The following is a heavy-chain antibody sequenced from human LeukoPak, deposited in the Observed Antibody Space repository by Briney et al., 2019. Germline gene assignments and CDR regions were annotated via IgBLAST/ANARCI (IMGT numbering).Heavy chain of an antibody. CDR3: ARDPNGDYIGAFEI. Sequence: SGGSLRLSCAASGFTFSSYAMSWVRQAPGKGLEWVSAISGAGGTTLYADSVKGRFTISRDNSKNTLYLQMSSLRAEDTAVYYCARDPNGDYIGAFEIWGQGTMVTVSS. CDR2: ISGAGGTT. J-gene: IGHJ3*02. CDR1: GFTFSSYA. V-gene: IGHV3-23*01. D-gene: IGHD4-17*01.